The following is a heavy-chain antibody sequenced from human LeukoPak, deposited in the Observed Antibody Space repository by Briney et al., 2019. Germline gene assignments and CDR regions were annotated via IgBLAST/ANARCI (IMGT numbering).Heavy chain of an antibody. CDR1: GGSISSSNW. J-gene: IGHJ5*02. Sequence: TSETLSLTCGIPGGSISSSNWWSWVRQPPGKGLEWIGEIYHSGSTNYNPSLKSRVTISVDTSKNQISLKLSSVTAADTAVYYCARDPLGGYWFDPWGQGTLVTVSS. CDR3: ARDPLGGYWFDP. CDR2: IYHSGST. D-gene: IGHD5-12*01. V-gene: IGHV4-4*02.